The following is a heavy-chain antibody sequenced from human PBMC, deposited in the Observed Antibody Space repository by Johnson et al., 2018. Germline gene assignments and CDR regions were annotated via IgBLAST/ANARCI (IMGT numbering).Heavy chain of an antibody. V-gene: IGHV3-30-3*01. CDR1: GFTFSSFT. J-gene: IGHJ6*03. CDR3: TMQPYYYYYMDV. CDR2: ISYDGSNK. Sequence: QVQLVESGGGVVQPGRSLRLSCAASGFTFSSFTMHWVRQAPGKGLEWVALISYDGSNKYYADSVKGRFTISRDSSKNTLYLQMNSLSAEDTAVYYCTMQPYYYYYMDVWGKGTTVTVSS.